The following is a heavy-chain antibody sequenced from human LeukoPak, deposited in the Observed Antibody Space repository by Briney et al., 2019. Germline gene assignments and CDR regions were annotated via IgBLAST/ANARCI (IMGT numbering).Heavy chain of an antibody. CDR1: GYTFTSYY. CDR3: ARDSFDYHTYYYYMDV. J-gene: IGHJ6*03. V-gene: IGHV1-46*01. Sequence: ASVKVSCKASGYTFTSYYMHWVRQAPGQGLEWMRIINPSGGSTSYEKKFQGRVIMTRDMSTSTVYMELSSLRSEDTAVYYCARDSFDYHTYYYYMDVWGKGTTVTVSS. CDR2: INPSGGST. D-gene: IGHD4-11*01.